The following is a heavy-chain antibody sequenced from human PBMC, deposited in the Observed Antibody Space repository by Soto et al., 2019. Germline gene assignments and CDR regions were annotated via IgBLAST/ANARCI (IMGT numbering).Heavy chain of an antibody. CDR1: GFTFSSYA. CDR3: AKVPMGPTQLVRIYFDY. CDR2: ISGSGGST. J-gene: IGHJ4*02. D-gene: IGHD6-6*01. V-gene: IGHV3-23*01. Sequence: GESLKISCAASGFTFSSYAMSWVRQAPGKGLEWVSAISGSGGSTYYADSVKGRFTISRDNSKNTLYLQMNSLRAEDTAVYYCAKVPMGPTQLVRIYFDYWGQGTLVTVSS.